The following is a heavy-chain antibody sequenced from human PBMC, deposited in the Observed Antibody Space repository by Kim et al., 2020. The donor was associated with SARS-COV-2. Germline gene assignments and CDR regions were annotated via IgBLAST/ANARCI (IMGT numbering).Heavy chain of an antibody. D-gene: IGHD2-21*01. Sequence: ASVKVSCKTSGYTFTSYAIHWLRQAPGRRPEWMGWVNTGNGNARSSQRFQGRVTITSDPFAKTAHMELSSLRPGDTAVYFCARDLPWRSDCSTHTCHPGAFDIWGQGTTVTVSS. CDR3: ARDLPWRSDCSTHTCHPGAFDI. J-gene: IGHJ3*02. CDR1: GYTFTSYA. CDR2: VNTGNGNA. V-gene: IGHV1-3*04.